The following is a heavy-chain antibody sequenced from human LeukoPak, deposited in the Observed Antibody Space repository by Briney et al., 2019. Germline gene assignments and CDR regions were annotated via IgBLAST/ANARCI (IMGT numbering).Heavy chain of an antibody. CDR3: ARDRSLTDY. Sequence: PGMSLRLSCAASGFTFSSYAMHWVRPAPGKGLEWVAVISYDGSNKYYADSVKGPFTISRDNSKNKLYLQMNSLRAEDTAVYYCARDRSLTDYWGQGTLVTVSS. V-gene: IGHV3-30*04. CDR2: ISYDGSNK. CDR1: GFTFSSYA. D-gene: IGHD3-10*01. J-gene: IGHJ4*02.